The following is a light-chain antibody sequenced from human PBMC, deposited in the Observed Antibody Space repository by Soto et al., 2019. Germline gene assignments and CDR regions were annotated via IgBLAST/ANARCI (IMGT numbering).Light chain of an antibody. Sequence: QSVLTQPPSVSGAPGQRVTISFTGSSSNIGAGYEVHWYQQIPGTAPKLLIYGNTNRPSGVPDRFSASKSGTSASLAITGLQAEDEADYYCAAWDDRLSGLVFGRGTKLTVL. CDR2: GNT. V-gene: IGLV1-40*01. CDR3: AAWDDRLSGLV. J-gene: IGLJ2*01. CDR1: SSNIGAGYE.